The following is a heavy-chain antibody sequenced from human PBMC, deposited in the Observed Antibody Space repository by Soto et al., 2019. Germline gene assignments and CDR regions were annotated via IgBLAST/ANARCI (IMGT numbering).Heavy chain of an antibody. CDR2: ISHRGTA. CDR3: AGGSAPGTRWLVP. CDR1: GGSISSGAYY. J-gene: IGHJ5*02. D-gene: IGHD6-13*01. V-gene: IGHV4-31*03. Sequence: PSETLSLTCTVSGGSISSGAYYWGWIRQHPGKGLEWIGYISHRGTAYYTPSLKSRVSLSVDPSKSQFSLNVTSLTAADTAVYYCAGGSAPGTRWLVPWGPGTLVAVSS.